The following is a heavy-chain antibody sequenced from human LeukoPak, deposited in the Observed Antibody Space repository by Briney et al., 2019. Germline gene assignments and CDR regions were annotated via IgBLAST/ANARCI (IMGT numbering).Heavy chain of an antibody. CDR3: AREWITNNWNPHDY. D-gene: IGHD1-20*01. Sequence: SQTLSLTCAISGDSVSGNNVAWNWIRQSPSRGLEWLGRTYYRSKWYNDYAVSLKSRITINPDTSKNQFSLHLNSVTPEDTAVYYCAREWITNNWNPHDYWGQGTLVTVSS. V-gene: IGHV6-1*01. J-gene: IGHJ4*02. CDR1: GDSVSGNNVA. CDR2: TYYRSKWYN.